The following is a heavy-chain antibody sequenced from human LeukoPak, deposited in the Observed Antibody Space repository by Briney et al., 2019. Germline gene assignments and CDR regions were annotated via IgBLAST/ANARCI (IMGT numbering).Heavy chain of an antibody. CDR1: GFTFTNYA. D-gene: IGHD3-22*01. CDR2: INGDGGST. J-gene: IGHJ4*02. CDR3: AKYYYDGDTYSFDY. Sequence: GGSLRLSCAASGFTFTNYAMSWVRQAPGKGLEWVSSINGDGGSTYYADSVKGRFTISRDNSKNTLYLQMNSLRAEDTAVYYCAKYYYDGDTYSFDYWAREPWSPSP. V-gene: IGHV3-23*01.